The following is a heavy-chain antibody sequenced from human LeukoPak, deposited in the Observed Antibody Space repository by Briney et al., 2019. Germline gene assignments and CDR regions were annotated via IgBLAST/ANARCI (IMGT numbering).Heavy chain of an antibody. D-gene: IGHD4-11*01. J-gene: IGHJ3*02. CDR3: ARVNSDYVLFDI. CDR2: IKQDGSEK. V-gene: IGHV3-7*04. CDR1: GFTFTTYW. Sequence: PGGSLRLSCAASGFTFTTYWMSWVRQAPGQGLEWLASIKQDGSEKDYLDSVRGRFTISRDNDKSSLFLQMNSLRAEDTAVYYCARVNSDYVLFDIWGQGTMATVSS.